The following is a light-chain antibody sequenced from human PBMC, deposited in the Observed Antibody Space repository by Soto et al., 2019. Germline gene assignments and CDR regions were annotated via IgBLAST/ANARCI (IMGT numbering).Light chain of an antibody. V-gene: IGKV1-5*03. CDR3: QHYNSYSEA. CDR2: KAS. CDR1: QTISSW. Sequence: LQMTQSPSTLSGSVGDRATITCRASQTISSWLAWYQQKPGKAPKLLIYKASTLKSGVPSRFSGSGSGTEFTLTISSLQPDDFATYYCQHYNSYSEAFGQGTKV. J-gene: IGKJ1*01.